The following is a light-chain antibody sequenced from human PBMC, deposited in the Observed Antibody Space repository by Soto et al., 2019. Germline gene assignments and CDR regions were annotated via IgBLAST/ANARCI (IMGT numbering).Light chain of an antibody. CDR3: ATDHGSGANFVV. Sequence: QTLVTQPPSASASLGASVTLTCTLSSDYSYYRVNWYQQRPGKGPRFVMRVDSGGIMGSKGDGIPDRFSVSGSGLIRYLTINNIQEEDEGDYHCATDHGSGANFVVFGGGTKVTVL. V-gene: IGLV9-49*01. CDR1: SDYSYYR. CDR2: VDSGGIMG. J-gene: IGLJ2*01.